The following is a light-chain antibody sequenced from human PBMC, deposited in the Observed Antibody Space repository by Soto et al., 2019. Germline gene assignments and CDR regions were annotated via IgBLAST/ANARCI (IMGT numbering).Light chain of an antibody. V-gene: IGLV2-14*01. CDR3: SSYSNPSTLV. CDR2: DVS. J-gene: IGLJ3*02. Sequence: QSVLTQPASVSGSPGQSITISCTGTSSDVGAYNLVSWYQQHPGRAPKLFIFDVSDRPSGVSDRFSGSKSGNTASLTISGLQAEDEASYYCSSYSNPSTLVFGGRTKLTVL. CDR1: SSDVGAYNL.